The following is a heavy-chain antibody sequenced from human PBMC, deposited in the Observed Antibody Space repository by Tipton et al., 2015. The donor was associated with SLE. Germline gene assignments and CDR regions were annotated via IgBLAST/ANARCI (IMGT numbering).Heavy chain of an antibody. CDR1: GFTFRKYW. CDR3: ARDRVLGDGFDR. V-gene: IGHV3-74*01. D-gene: IGHD3-16*01. CDR2: INSDGSDA. J-gene: IGHJ3*01. Sequence: SLRLSCAASGFTFRKYWMHWVRQGPGKGLAWVSRINSDGSDASYADSVKGRLTVSRDNAKNTMYLQMNSLRVDDTAVYYCARDRVLGDGFDRWGPGAKVLVS.